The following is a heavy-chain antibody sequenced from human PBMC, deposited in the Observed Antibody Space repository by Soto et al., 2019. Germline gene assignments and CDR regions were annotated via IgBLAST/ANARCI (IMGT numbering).Heavy chain of an antibody. CDR1: EGKCSGHD. CDR2: INHSGST. CDR3: ARVRQYGELRLAYYYYGMDV. J-gene: IGHJ6*02. D-gene: IGHD1-26*01. Sequence: PFVPQSHSWTVYEGKCSGHDGSWISKKPGKGLEWIGEINHSGSTNYNPSLKSRVTISVDTSKNQFSLKLSSVTAADTAVYYCARVRQYGELRLAYYYYGMDVWGQRTTVTGFS. V-gene: IGHV4-34*01.